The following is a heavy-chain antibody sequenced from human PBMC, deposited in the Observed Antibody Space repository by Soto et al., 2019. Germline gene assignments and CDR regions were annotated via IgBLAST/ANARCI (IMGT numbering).Heavy chain of an antibody. CDR1: GGSISSGDYY. CDR3: ARDTGYCSSTSCYSDAFDI. V-gene: IGHV4-30-4*01. Sequence: SETLSLTCTVSGGSISSGDYYGSWIRQPPGKGLEWIGYIYYSGSTYYNPSLKSRVTISVDTSKNQFSLKLSSVTAADTAVYYCARDTGYCSSTSCYSDAFDIWGQGTMVTVSS. D-gene: IGHD2-2*01. CDR2: IYYSGST. J-gene: IGHJ3*02.